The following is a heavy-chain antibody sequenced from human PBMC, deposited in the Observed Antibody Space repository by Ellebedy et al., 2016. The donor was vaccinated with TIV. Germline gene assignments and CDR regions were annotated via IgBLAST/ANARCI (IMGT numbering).Heavy chain of an antibody. Sequence: GESLKISCVASGFTFSSYWMNWVRQAPGKGLEWVAKIKEDGSEKYYVDSVKGRFTISRDNAKNSLYLLMNSLRAEDTAVYYCARLMYNGSYWPFDPWGQGTLVTVSS. J-gene: IGHJ5*02. D-gene: IGHD1-26*01. CDR2: IKEDGSEK. V-gene: IGHV3-7*01. CDR1: GFTFSSYW. CDR3: ARLMYNGSYWPFDP.